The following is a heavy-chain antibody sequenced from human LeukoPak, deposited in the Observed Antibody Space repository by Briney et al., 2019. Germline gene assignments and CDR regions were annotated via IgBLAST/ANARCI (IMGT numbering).Heavy chain of an antibody. CDR3: AGGTRPDYYYGMDV. J-gene: IGHJ6*02. CDR1: GLTVSSNY. V-gene: IGHV3-53*01. D-gene: IGHD2-2*01. Sequence: PGGSLRLSCAASGLTVSSNYMSWVRQAPGKGLEWVSVIYSGGSTYYADSVKGRFTISRDNSKNTLYLQMNSLRAEDTAVYYCAGGTRPDYYYGMDVWGQGTTVTVSS. CDR2: IYSGGST.